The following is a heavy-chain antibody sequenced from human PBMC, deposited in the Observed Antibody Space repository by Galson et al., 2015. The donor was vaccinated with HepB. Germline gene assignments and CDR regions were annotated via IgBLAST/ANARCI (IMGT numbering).Heavy chain of an antibody. J-gene: IGHJ6*02. CDR3: AREWLKYSSSDGMDV. D-gene: IGHD6-6*01. CDR1: GYTFTGYY. Sequence: QSGAEVKKPGESLKVSCKASGYTFTGYYMHWVRQAPGQGLEWMGWINPNSGGTNYAQKFQGWVTMTRDTSISTAYMELSRLRSDDTAVYYCAREWLKYSSSDGMDVWGQGTTVTVSS. CDR2: INPNSGGT. V-gene: IGHV1-2*04.